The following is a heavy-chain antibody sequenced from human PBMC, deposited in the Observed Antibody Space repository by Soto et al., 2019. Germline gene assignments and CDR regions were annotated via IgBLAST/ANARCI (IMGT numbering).Heavy chain of an antibody. Sequence: GGSLRLSCAASGFTFSGYAMSWVRQAPGKGLGWVSAISGSGGSTYYADSVKGRFTISRDNSKNTLYLQMNSLRAEDTAVYYCAKDGFIISWYRPRYYGIDVCGQGTTVTVSS. J-gene: IGHJ6*02. CDR3: AKDGFIISWYRPRYYGIDV. CDR1: GFTFSGYA. D-gene: IGHD6-13*01. V-gene: IGHV3-23*01. CDR2: ISGSGGST.